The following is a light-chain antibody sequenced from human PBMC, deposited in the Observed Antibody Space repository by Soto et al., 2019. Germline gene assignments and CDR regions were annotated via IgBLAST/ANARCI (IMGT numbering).Light chain of an antibody. Sequence: QSALTQPRSVSGSPGQSVTISCTGTSNDVGGYNYVSWFQQHTGKAPKLMVYDVSYRPSGVPDRFSGSKSGNTASLTISGLQADDEGDYYSYSYARSYVVFGGGTKLTVL. V-gene: IGLV2-11*01. CDR2: DVS. CDR3: YSYARSYVV. J-gene: IGLJ2*01. CDR1: SNDVGGYNY.